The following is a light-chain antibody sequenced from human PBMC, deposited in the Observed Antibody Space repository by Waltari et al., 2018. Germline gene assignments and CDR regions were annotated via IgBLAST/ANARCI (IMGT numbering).Light chain of an antibody. V-gene: IGLV3-21*03. CDR3: QVWDSSSDHVV. J-gene: IGLJ2*01. CDR1: NIGSKS. Sequence: SYVLTQPPSVSVAPGKTARITCGGNNIGSKSVHWYQQKPGQAPVLVVYDDSDRPPGMPERFSGSNSGNTATLTISRVEAGDEADYYCQVWDSSSDHVVFGGGTKLTVL. CDR2: DDS.